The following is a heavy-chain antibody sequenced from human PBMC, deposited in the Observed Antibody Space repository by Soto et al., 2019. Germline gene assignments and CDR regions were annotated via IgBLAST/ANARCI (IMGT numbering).Heavy chain of an antibody. J-gene: IGHJ6*02. CDR3: ARVITMVRGVPFYGMDV. CDR1: GGSISSYY. CDR2: IYYSGST. Sequence: SETLSLTCTVSGGSISSYYWSWIRQPPGKGLEWIGYIYYSGSTNYNPSLKSRVTISVDTSKNQFSLKLSSVTAADTAVYYCARVITMVRGVPFYGMDVWGQGTTVTVSS. V-gene: IGHV4-59*01. D-gene: IGHD3-10*01.